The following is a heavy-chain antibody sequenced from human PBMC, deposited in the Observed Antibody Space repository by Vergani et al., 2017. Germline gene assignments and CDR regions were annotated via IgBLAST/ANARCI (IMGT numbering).Heavy chain of an antibody. Sequence: QVQLVESGGGLVKPGGSLRLSCAASGFTFSDYYMSWIRPAPGKGLEWVSYISSSSGYTNYADSVEGRFTISRDNAKNSLYPQMNSLRAEDTAVYYCARAYGDFIDYWGQGTLVTVSS. CDR1: GFTFSDYY. CDR3: ARAYGDFIDY. J-gene: IGHJ4*02. D-gene: IGHD4-17*01. CDR2: ISSSSGYT. V-gene: IGHV3-11*06.